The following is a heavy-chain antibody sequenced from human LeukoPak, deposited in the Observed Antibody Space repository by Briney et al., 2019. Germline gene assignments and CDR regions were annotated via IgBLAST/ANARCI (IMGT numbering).Heavy chain of an antibody. CDR2: IKQDGSEK. Sequence: GGSLRLSCAASGFTFSSYWMSWVRQAPGKGLEWVANIKQDGSEKYYVDSVKGRFTISRDNAKNSLYLQMNSLRAEDTAVYYCAKDGASFWSGYYTFNYYYYMDVWGKGTTVTVSS. D-gene: IGHD3-3*01. J-gene: IGHJ6*03. CDR1: GFTFSSYW. CDR3: AKDGASFWSGYYTFNYYYYMDV. V-gene: IGHV3-7*03.